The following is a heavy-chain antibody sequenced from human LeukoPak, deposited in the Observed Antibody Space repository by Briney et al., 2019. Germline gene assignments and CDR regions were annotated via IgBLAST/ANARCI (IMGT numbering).Heavy chain of an antibody. V-gene: IGHV3-23*01. Sequence: GGSLRLSCAASGFTFSSYAMSWVRQAPGKGLEWVSAISGSGGSTYYADSVKGRFTISRDNSKNMLYLQMNSLRAEDTAVYYCAKDPYYDSSGYYSSLYYFDYWGQGTLVTVSS. CDR3: AKDPYYDSSGYYSSLYYFDY. D-gene: IGHD3-22*01. CDR2: ISGSGGST. CDR1: GFTFSSYA. J-gene: IGHJ4*02.